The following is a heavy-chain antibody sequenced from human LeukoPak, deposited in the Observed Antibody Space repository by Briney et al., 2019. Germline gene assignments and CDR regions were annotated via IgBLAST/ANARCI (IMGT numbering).Heavy chain of an antibody. J-gene: IGHJ4*02. CDR1: GFTFSSYA. D-gene: IGHD3-22*01. CDR3: ARAMMVVANLWGVLDY. Sequence: GGSLRLSCSASGFTFSSYAVNWVRQAPGKGLEWVSGLSGSGGTTYYADSVKGRFTISRDNSKSTLYLQMNSLRVEDTAVYFCARAMMVVANLWGVLDYWGQGTLVTVSS. V-gene: IGHV3-23*01. CDR2: LSGSGGTT.